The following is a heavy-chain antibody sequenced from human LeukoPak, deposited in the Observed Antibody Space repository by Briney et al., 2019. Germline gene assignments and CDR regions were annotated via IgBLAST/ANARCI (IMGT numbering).Heavy chain of an antibody. Sequence: ASVKVSCTSSGYXLNAYYMHWVRQAPGQGLEWMGWINPSSGGTKYAQKFQGRVTMARDTSISTTYMELSRLTSDDTAVYYCARGLGLDYWGQGTLVTVSS. J-gene: IGHJ4*02. CDR2: INPSSGGT. V-gene: IGHV1-2*02. CDR3: ARGLGLDY. CDR1: GYXLNAYY. D-gene: IGHD4-11*01.